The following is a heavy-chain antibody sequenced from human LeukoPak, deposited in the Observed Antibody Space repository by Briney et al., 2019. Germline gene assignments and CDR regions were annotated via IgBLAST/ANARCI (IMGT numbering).Heavy chain of an antibody. J-gene: IGHJ5*02. V-gene: IGHV4-34*01. CDR1: GGSFSGYY. CDR3: ARVYCSSTSCRYPDWFDP. Sequence: SETLSLTCAVYGGSFSGYYWSWIRQPPGKGLEWIGEINHSGSTNYNPSLKSRVTISVDTSKNQFSLKLSSATAADTAVYYCARVYCSSTSCRYPDWFDPWGQGTLVTVSS. D-gene: IGHD2-2*01. CDR2: INHSGST.